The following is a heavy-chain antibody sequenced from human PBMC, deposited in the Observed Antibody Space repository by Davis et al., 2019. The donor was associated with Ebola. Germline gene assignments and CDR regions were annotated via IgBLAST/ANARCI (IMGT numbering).Heavy chain of an antibody. D-gene: IGHD2-2*01. CDR2: INHSGST. J-gene: IGHJ4*02. CDR1: GGSFSGYY. CDR3: AVAVVPAAGGLDY. V-gene: IGHV4-34*01. Sequence: GSLRLSCAVYGGSFSGYYWSWIRQPPGKGLEWIGEINHSGSTNYNPSLKSRVTISVDTSKNQFSLKLSSVTAADTAVYYCAVAVVPAAGGLDYWGQGTLVTVSS.